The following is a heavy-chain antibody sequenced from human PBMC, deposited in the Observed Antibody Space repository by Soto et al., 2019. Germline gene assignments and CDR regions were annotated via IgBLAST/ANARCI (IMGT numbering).Heavy chain of an antibody. J-gene: IGHJ4*02. CDR2: IIPIFGTA. Sequence: GXSVKVSCKASVGTFSSYAISWVRQAPGQGLEWMGGIIPIFGTANYAQKFQGRVTITADESTSTAYMELSSLRSEDTAVYYCARGGYSSGWYGIDYWGQGTLVTVSS. CDR1: VGTFSSYA. V-gene: IGHV1-69*13. CDR3: ARGGYSSGWYGIDY. D-gene: IGHD6-19*01.